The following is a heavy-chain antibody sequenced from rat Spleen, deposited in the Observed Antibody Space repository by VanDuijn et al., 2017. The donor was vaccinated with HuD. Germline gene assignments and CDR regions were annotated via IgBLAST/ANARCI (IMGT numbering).Heavy chain of an antibody. CDR3: ATLTGSDWFAY. CDR2: IIYDGSRT. CDR1: GFTFSDYN. V-gene: IGHV5S10*01. J-gene: IGHJ3*01. D-gene: IGHD5-1*01. Sequence: EVQLVESGGGLVQPGRSLKLSCAASGFTFSDYNMAWVRQAPKKGLEWVATIIYDGSRTYYRDSVKGRFTISRDNAKSTLYLQMDSLRSEDTATYYCATLTGSDWFAYWGQGTLVTVSS.